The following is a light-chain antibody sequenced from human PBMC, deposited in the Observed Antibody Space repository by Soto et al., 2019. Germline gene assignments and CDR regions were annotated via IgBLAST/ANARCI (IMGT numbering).Light chain of an antibody. J-gene: IGKJ1*01. CDR3: QQYGSSPET. CDR1: QSVSSSY. CDR2: GAS. Sequence: EIVLTQSPGTLFLSPGERATLSCRASQSVSSSYLAWYQQKPGQAPRLLIHGASSRATGIPDRFSGSGSGTDFTLTISRLEPEDFAVYYCQQYGSSPETFGQGTKVDIK. V-gene: IGKV3-20*01.